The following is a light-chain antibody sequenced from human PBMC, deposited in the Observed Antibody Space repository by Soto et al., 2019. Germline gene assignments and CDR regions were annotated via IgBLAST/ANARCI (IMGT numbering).Light chain of an antibody. CDR1: QNIRSW. Sequence: DIQMTQSPSTLSASVGERVTMTCRASQNIRSWLAWYQQKPGKAPRLLIYKASSLESGVPSRFSGSGSGTEFTLTISSLQPDDSATYYCQQYDSSSTFGGGTKVDI. J-gene: IGKJ4*02. V-gene: IGKV1-5*03. CDR2: KAS. CDR3: QQYDSSST.